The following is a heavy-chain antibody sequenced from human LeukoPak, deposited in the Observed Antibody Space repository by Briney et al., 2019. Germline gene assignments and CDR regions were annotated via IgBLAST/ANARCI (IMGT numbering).Heavy chain of an antibody. Sequence: PGGSLRLSCAASGFTFSSYEMNWVRQAPGKGLEGVSYISSSGSTIYYADSVKGRFTISRDNAKNSLYLQMNSLRPEDTAVYYCASYKVVVAQADYWSQGSLVTVSS. V-gene: IGHV3-48*03. J-gene: IGHJ4*02. CDR2: ISSSGSTI. CDR3: ASYKVVVAQADY. CDR1: GFTFSSYE. D-gene: IGHD3-22*01.